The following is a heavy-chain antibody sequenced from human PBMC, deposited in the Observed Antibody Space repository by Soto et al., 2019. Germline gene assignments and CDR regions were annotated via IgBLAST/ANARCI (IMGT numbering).Heavy chain of an antibody. Sequence: ASVKISCKASGYTFTGYYMHWVRQAPGQGLEWMGWINPNSGGTNYAQKFQGRVTMTRDTSISTAYMELSRLRSDDTAVYYCATAFPESSSWARDDAFDIWGEVTMVPVS. D-gene: IGHD6-13*01. CDR1: GYTFTGYY. V-gene: IGHV1-2*02. CDR2: INPNSGGT. J-gene: IGHJ3*02. CDR3: ATAFPESSSWARDDAFDI.